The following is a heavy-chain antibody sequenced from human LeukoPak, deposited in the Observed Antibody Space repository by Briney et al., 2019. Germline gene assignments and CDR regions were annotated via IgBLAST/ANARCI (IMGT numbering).Heavy chain of an antibody. Sequence: GRSLRLSCAASGFTFSSYGMHWVRQAPGKGLEWVAVIWYGGSNKYYADSVKGRFTISRDNSKNTLYLQMNSLRAEDTAVYYCAKGGYSSDYWGQGTLVTVSS. V-gene: IGHV3-33*06. D-gene: IGHD6-13*01. CDR2: IWYGGSNK. CDR1: GFTFSSYG. CDR3: AKGGYSSDY. J-gene: IGHJ4*02.